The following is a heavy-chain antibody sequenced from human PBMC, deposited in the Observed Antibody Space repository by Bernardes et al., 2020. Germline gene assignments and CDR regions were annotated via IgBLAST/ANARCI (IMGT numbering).Heavy chain of an antibody. J-gene: IGHJ5*02. CDR1: GGSISSSSYY. CDR3: ARVHSSGKGWFDP. D-gene: IGHD3-10*01. CDR2: IYYSGST. V-gene: IGHV4-39*01. Sequence: SATLSLTCTVSGGSISSSSYYWGWIRQPTGKGLEWIGSIYYSGSTYYNPSLKSRVTISVDTSKNQFSLKLSSVTAADTTVYYCARVHSSGKGWFDPWGQGTLVTVSS.